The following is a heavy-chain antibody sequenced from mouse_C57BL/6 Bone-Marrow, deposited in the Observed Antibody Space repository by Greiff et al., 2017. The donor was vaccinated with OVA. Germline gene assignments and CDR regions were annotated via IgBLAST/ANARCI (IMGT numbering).Heavy chain of an antibody. J-gene: IGHJ4*01. V-gene: IGHV5-17*01. Sequence: EVQRVESGGGLVKPGGSLKLSCAASGFTFSDYGMHWVRQAPEQGLEWVAYISSGSSTIYYAATVKGRFTISRDNAKNTLFLQMTSLRSEDTAMYYCARRRSYAMDYWGQGTSVTVSS. CDR3: ARRRSYAMDY. CDR1: GFTFSDYG. CDR2: ISSGSSTI.